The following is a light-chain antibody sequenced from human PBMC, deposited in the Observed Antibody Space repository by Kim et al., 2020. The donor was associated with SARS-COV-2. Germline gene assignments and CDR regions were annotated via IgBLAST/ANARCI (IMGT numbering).Light chain of an antibody. V-gene: IGKV1-33*01. Sequence: SASLGDRVTITCQASRDITKYLNWYQQKPGKAPNLLIYSISNLATGVPSRFSGSGSGTYFTLTITGLQPEDIATYYCQQYDSLVTFGGGTKVDIK. CDR3: QQYDSLVT. CDR1: RDITKY. J-gene: IGKJ4*01. CDR2: SIS.